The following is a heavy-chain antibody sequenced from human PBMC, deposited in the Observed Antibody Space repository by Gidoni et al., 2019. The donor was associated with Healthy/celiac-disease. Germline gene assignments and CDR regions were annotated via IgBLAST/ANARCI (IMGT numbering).Heavy chain of an antibody. V-gene: IGHV4-61*02. CDR2: IYTSGST. J-gene: IGHJ6*02. D-gene: IGHD6-6*01. CDR1: GGSISSGSYY. Sequence: QVQLQESGPGLVKPSQTLSLTCTVSGGSISSGSYYWSWIRQPAGKGLEWIGRIYTSGSTNYNPSLKSRVTRSVDTSKNQFSLKLSSVTAADTAVYYCARVFGEAARPFGDGMDVWGQGTTVTVSS. CDR3: ARVFGEAARPFGDGMDV.